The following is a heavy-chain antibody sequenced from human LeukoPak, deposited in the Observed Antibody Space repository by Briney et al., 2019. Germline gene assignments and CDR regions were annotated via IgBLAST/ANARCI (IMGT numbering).Heavy chain of an antibody. CDR1: GFTVSSNY. CDR3: AKDQHPYCSSTRCPHQYFQH. CDR2: IPYDGSNK. V-gene: IGHV3-30*02. Sequence: GGSLRLSCAASGFTVSSNYMSWVRQAPGKGLEWVAFIPYDGSNKYYAASVKGRFTISRDNSKNTLYLQMNSLRAEDTAVYYCAKDQHPYCSSTRCPHQYFQHWGQGTLVTVSS. D-gene: IGHD2-2*01. J-gene: IGHJ1*01.